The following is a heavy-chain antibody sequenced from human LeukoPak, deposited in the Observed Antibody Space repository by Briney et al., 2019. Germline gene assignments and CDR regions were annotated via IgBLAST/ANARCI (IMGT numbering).Heavy chain of an antibody. CDR1: GYTFTSYD. CDR2: TNPNSGNA. Sequence: ASVKVSCKAFGYTFTSYDINWVRQATGQGLEWMGWTNPNSGNAGYAQKFLGRVSITSNTATNTAYMELSSLKSEDTAVYYCARAGLGYYYYYMEVWGNGTAVTVSS. J-gene: IGHJ6*03. V-gene: IGHV1-8*01. D-gene: IGHD3-10*01. CDR3: ARAGLGYYYYYMEV.